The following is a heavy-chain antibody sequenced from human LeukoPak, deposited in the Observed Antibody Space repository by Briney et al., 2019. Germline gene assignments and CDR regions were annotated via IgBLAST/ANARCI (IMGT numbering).Heavy chain of an antibody. V-gene: IGHV1-18*01. CDR2: ISAYNGNT. D-gene: IGHD3-3*01. J-gene: IGHJ6*02. CDR1: GYILSTYA. Sequence: ASVKVSCKASGYILSTYAMHWVRQAPGQRLEWMGWISAYNGNTNYAQKLQGRVTMTTDTSTSTAYMELRSLRSDDTAVYYCARRGRYDFWSGTIGMDVWGQGTTVTFSS. CDR3: ARRGRYDFWSGTIGMDV.